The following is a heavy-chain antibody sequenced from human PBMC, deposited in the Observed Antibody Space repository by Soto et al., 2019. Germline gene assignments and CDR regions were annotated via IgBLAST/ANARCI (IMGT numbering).Heavy chain of an antibody. CDR3: ARGGTPIDY. J-gene: IGHJ4*02. CDR2: ISAYNGNT. Sequence: QVQLVQSGAEVKKPGASVKVSCKTSGYTFTNFGLSWVRQAPGQGLDWMGCISAYNGNTNYAQKFQGRVTITTYTATSTAYMELRSLRSADPAVYYWARGGTPIDYWGQGTLVTVSS. CDR1: GYTFTNFG. V-gene: IGHV1-18*01. D-gene: IGHD3-16*01.